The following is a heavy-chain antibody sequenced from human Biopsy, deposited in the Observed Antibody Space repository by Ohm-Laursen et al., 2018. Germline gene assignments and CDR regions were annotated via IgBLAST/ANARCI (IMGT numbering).Heavy chain of an antibody. V-gene: IGHV3-21*01. CDR3: ARDSSRRAREGGMDV. J-gene: IGHJ6*02. CDR2: ISETSSHI. CDR1: GFSVSSYD. D-gene: IGHD6-6*01. Sequence: SLRLSCAASGFSVSSYDMNWVRQAPGKGLEWISYISETSSHIYDADSVRGRFAVARDIAKNSLYLQLNSLRVEDVAVYYCARDSSRRAREGGMDVWGQGTTVTVSS.